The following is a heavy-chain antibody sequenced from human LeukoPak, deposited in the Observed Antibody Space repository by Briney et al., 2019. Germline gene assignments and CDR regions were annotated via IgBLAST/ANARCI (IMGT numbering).Heavy chain of an antibody. V-gene: IGHV4-59*01. J-gene: IGHJ5*02. Sequence: SETLSLTCIVSGGSISCYYWSWIRQPPGKGLEWIGYIHYSGSTNYNPSLKSRVTISVDTSKNQFSLKLSSVTAADTAVYYCARDRRYSSANWFDPWGQGTLVTVSS. CDR1: GGSISCYY. D-gene: IGHD5-12*01. CDR3: ARDRRYSSANWFDP. CDR2: IHYSGST.